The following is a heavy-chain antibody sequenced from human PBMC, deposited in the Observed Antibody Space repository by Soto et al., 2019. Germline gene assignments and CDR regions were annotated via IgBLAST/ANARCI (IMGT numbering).Heavy chain of an antibody. CDR2: IYYSGST. Sequence: QLQLQESGPGLVKPSETLSLTCTVSGGSISSSSYYWGWIRQPPGKGLEWIGSIYYSGSTYYNPSLKSRVTISVDTSKNQFSLKLSSVTAADTAVYYCAPAQTEQWLAGPEYFQHWGQGTLVTVSS. CDR3: APAQTEQWLAGPEYFQH. J-gene: IGHJ1*01. D-gene: IGHD6-19*01. V-gene: IGHV4-39*01. CDR1: GGSISSSSYY.